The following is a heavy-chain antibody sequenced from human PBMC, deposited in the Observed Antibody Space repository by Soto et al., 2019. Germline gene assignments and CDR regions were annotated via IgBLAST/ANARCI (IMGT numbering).Heavy chain of an antibody. CDR1: GGSISSGGYS. D-gene: IGHD3-10*01. J-gene: IGHJ4*02. V-gene: IGHV4-30-2*01. Sequence: SETLSLTCAVSGGSISSGGYSWSWIRQPPGKGLEWIGYISHSGSTYYNPSLKSRVTISVDRSKNQFSLKLSSVPAADTAVYYCARYGSGTYYPTTFDYWGQGILVTVSS. CDR2: ISHSGST. CDR3: ARYGSGTYYPTTFDY.